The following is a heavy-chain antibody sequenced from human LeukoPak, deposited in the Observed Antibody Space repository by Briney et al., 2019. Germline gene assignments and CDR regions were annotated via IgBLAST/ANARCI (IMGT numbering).Heavy chain of an antibody. J-gene: IGHJ4*02. CDR1: GYTFTGYY. D-gene: IGHD6-19*01. V-gene: IGHV1-2*02. CDR2: INPNSGGT. CDR3: ARQHSSGWYGGFDY. Sequence: ASVKVSCKASGYTFTGYYMHWVRQAPGQGLEWMGWINPNSGGTNYAQKFQGRVTMTRDTSISTAYMELSRLRSDDTAVYYCARQHSSGWYGGFDYWGQGTQVTVSS.